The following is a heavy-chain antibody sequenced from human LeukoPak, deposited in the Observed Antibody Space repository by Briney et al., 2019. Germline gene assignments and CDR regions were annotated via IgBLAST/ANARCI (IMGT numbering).Heavy chain of an antibody. CDR1: GGSISSGGYS. CDR3: ARGWGYCSSTSCLRDAFDI. Sequence: PSQTLSLTCAVSGGSISSGGYSWSWIRQPPGTGLEWIGYIYHSGSTYYNPSLKSRVTISVDRSKNQFSLKLSSVTAADTAVYYCARGWGYCSSTSCLRDAFDIWGQGTMVTVSS. D-gene: IGHD2-2*01. CDR2: IYHSGST. J-gene: IGHJ3*02. V-gene: IGHV4-30-2*01.